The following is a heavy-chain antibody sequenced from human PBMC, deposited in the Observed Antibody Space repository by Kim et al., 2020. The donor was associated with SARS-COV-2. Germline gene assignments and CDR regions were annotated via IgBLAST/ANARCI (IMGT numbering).Heavy chain of an antibody. J-gene: IGHJ4*02. CDR2: IIPIFGTA. V-gene: IGHV1-69*13. D-gene: IGHD3-9*01. CDR1: GGTFSSYA. Sequence: SVKVSCKASGGTFSSYAISWVRQAPGQGLEWMGGIIPIFGTANYAQKFQGRVTITADESTSTAYMELSSLRSEDTAVYYCARERGSRDYDILTGYYSGRYSFDSWGPGTLGPVSS. CDR3: ARERGSRDYDILTGYYSGRYSFDS.